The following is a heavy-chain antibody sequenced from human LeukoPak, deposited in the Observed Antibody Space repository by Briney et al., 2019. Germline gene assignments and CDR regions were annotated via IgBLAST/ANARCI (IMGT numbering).Heavy chain of an antibody. J-gene: IGHJ6*03. CDR1: GFTFSSYW. CDR2: IKQGGGEK. V-gene: IGHV3-7*01. CDR3: AKTLKDRYYDFWSGYYHYYYYMDV. Sequence: GGSLRLSCAASGFTFSSYWMSWVRQAPGKGLEWVANIKQGGGEKYYVASVKGRFTISRDNAKNSLYLQMNSLRAEDTAVYYCAKTLKDRYYDFWSGYYHYYYYMDVWGKGTTVTVSS. D-gene: IGHD3-3*01.